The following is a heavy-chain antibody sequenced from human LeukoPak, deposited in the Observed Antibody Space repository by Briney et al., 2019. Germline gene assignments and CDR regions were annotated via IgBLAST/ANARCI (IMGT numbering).Heavy chain of an antibody. CDR2: IYPGDSDT. CDR1: GSSFTSYW. J-gene: IGHJ5*02. D-gene: IGHD6-13*01. CDR3: ARHALSSSWYRTVNWFDP. V-gene: IGHV5-51*01. Sequence: GESLQISCQGSGSSFTSYWIGWVRQLPGKGLEWMGIIYPGDSDTRYSPSFQGQVTISADKSISTAYLQWSSLKASDTAMYYCARHALSSSWYRTVNWFDPWGQGTLVTVSS.